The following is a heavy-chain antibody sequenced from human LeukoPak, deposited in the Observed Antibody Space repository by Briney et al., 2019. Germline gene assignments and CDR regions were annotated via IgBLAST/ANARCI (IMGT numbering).Heavy chain of an antibody. D-gene: IGHD3-10*01. CDR2: IHNSGTT. CDR3: ARRYYYNLGSFPFDF. Sequence: SETPSLTCTVSGGSISSYYWSWIRQSSGKGLEWIGEIHNSGTTNYNPSLNSRVTISEDTSKNQFYLNLSSVTAADTAVYYCARRYYYNLGSFPFDFWGQGTLVTVPS. V-gene: IGHV4-34*01. CDR1: GGSISSYY. J-gene: IGHJ4*02.